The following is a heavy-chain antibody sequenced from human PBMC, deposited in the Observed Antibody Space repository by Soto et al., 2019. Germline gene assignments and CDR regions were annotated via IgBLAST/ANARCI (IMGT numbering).Heavy chain of an antibody. CDR2: ISGGGVNT. V-gene: IGHV3-23*01. J-gene: IGHJ1*01. D-gene: IGHD2-15*01. Sequence: GSLRLSCAASGFTFTNYAMNWVRQAPGKGLEWVSAISGGGVNTYYAESVKGRFTISRDNSKNTLYLHMNSLRAEDTAVYYCARAERYCSGGTCYSAEYFQHWGQGTLVTVSS. CDR1: GFTFTNYA. CDR3: ARAERYCSGGTCYSAEYFQH.